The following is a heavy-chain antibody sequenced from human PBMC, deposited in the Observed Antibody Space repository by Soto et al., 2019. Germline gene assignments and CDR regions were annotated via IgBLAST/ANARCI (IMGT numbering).Heavy chain of an antibody. D-gene: IGHD3-10*01. Sequence: QVQLQESGPALVRPSDSLSLMCSVSGVPITTFYWSWLRQAPGKGLEYIGYIYYGGSTHYNPALKSRVTRSVDTAKNEFSLKLTSVTAADTAAYFCARGQLLHYQYGLDVWGQGATVIV. CDR2: IYYGGST. J-gene: IGHJ6*02. CDR1: GVPITTFY. V-gene: IGHV4-59*07. CDR3: ARGQLLHYQYGLDV.